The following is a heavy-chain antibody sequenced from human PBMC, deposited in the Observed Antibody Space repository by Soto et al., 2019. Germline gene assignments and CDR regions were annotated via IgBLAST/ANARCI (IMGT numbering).Heavy chain of an antibody. J-gene: IGHJ4*02. D-gene: IGHD5-12*01. CDR3: AKDLREMATIRPDY. CDR1: GCTFSSFG. V-gene: IGHV3-30*18. CDR2: ISYDGIDK. Sequence: QVQLVESGGGVVQPGTTLRLSCAASGCTFSSFGIHWVRQALGKALEWVAVISYDGIDKNYGDSVKGRFTISRENSKNMVYLQMNSLRIEDTAVYHCAKDLREMATIRPDYWGQGVLVAVSS.